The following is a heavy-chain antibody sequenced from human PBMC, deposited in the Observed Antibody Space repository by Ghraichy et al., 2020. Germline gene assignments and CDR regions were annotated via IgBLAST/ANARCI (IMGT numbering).Heavy chain of an antibody. CDR3: ARTASHRPFGWFDP. CDR2: ISHSGSA. D-gene: IGHD3-16*01. V-gene: IGHV4-34*01. J-gene: IGHJ5*02. Sequence: ESLNISCAVYGGSFNDYYWSWIRQPPGKGLEWIGEISHSGSAKYSPSLNSRVTISVDTSKNQFSLKVSSVTAADTSIYYCARTASHRPFGWFDPWGQGTLVTVSS. CDR1: GGSFNDYY.